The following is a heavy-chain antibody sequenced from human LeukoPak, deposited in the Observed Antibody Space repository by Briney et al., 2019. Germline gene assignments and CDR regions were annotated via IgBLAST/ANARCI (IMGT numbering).Heavy chain of an antibody. Sequence: TLSLTCTVSGGSISSGGYYWSWIRQHPGKGLEWIGYIYYSGSTYYNPSLKSRVTISVDTSKNQFSLKLSSVTAADTAVYYCARMAGHYDFWSGRNWFDPWGQGTLVTVYS. CDR3: ARMAGHYDFWSGRNWFDP. CDR2: IYYSGST. D-gene: IGHD3-3*01. CDR1: GGSISSGGYY. J-gene: IGHJ5*02. V-gene: IGHV4-31*03.